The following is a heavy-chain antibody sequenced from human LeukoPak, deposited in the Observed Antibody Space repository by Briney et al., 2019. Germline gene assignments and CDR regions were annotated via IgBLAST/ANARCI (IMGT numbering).Heavy chain of an antibody. CDR3: ARDPYSGSYGDYYYYYMDV. Sequence: GGSLRLSCAASGFTFSSYSMNWVRQAPGEGLEWVSSISSSSSYIYYADSVKGRFTISRDNAENSLYLQMNSLRAEDTAVYYCARDPYSGSYGDYYYYYMDVWGKGTTVTISS. D-gene: IGHD1-26*01. V-gene: IGHV3-21*01. CDR1: GFTFSSYS. CDR2: ISSSSSYI. J-gene: IGHJ6*03.